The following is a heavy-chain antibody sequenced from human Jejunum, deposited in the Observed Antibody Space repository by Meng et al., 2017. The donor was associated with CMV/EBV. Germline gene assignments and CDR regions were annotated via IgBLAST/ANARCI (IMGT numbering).Heavy chain of an antibody. D-gene: IGHD2-8*01. Sequence: GSYFWSWIRQPPGKGLEWIGCIYDSGNTNYKPSLKGRVTISLDTSKNQFSLKLNSVTAADTAVNYCASRAFCSNGVCYGTDAFDVWGQGATVTVSS. CDR2: IYDSGNT. V-gene: IGHV4-61*01. J-gene: IGHJ3*01. CDR1: GSYF. CDR3: ASRAFCSNGVCYGTDAFDV.